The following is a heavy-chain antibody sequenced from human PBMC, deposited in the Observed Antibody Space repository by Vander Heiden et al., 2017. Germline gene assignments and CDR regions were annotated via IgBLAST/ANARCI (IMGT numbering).Heavy chain of an antibody. J-gene: IGHJ5*02. CDR3: ARPLGGYGSGGFCTGFDP. D-gene: IGHD2-15*01. CDR2: MNPNSGDT. Sequence: QVQLVQSGAEVKKPGASVKVSCKASGYTFISYDINWVRQAPGQGLEWMGWMNPNSGDTGYAKKFQGRVTMTRDTSIKTAYMELSSLRSEETAVYYCARPLGGYGSGGFCTGFDPWGQGTLVTVSS. CDR1: GYTFISYD. V-gene: IGHV1-8*01.